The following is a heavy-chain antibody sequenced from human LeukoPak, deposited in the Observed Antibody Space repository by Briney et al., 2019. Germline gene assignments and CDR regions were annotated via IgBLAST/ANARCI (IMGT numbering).Heavy chain of an antibody. D-gene: IGHD3-9*01. CDR3: AGDPHADYDILTGYYSGYHAFDI. CDR2: IYTSGST. V-gene: IGHV4-4*07. CDR1: GGSISSYY. J-gene: IGHJ3*02. Sequence: SETLSFTCTVSGGSISSYYWSWIRQPAGKGLEWIGRIYTSGSTNYNPSLKSRVTMSVDTSKNQFSLKLSSVTAADTAVYYCAGDPHADYDILTGYYSGYHAFDIWGQGTMVTVSS.